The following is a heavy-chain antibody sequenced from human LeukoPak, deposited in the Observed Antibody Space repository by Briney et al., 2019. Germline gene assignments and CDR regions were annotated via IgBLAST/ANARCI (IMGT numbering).Heavy chain of an antibody. CDR3: ARETGYSGYDTYYYYYYMDV. J-gene: IGHJ6*03. CDR2: ISYDGSNK. D-gene: IGHD5-12*01. Sequence: GRSLRLSCAASGFTFSSYGMHWVRQAPGKGLEWVAVISYDGSNKYYADSVKGRFTISRDNSKNTLYLQMNSLRAEDTAVYYCARETGYSGYDTYYYYYYMDVWGKGTTVTVSS. V-gene: IGHV3-30*03. CDR1: GFTFSSYG.